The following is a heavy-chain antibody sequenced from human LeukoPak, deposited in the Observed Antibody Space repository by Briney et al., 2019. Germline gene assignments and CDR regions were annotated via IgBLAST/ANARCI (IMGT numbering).Heavy chain of an antibody. Sequence: GGSLRLSCIASGFTFSGSWMHWVRQVPGKGLEWVSRINSDGSSTAYADSVKGRFTISRDNAKTMLYLQMNSLRADDTAMYYCARAIGLDFDFWGQGTLVTASS. V-gene: IGHV3-74*01. CDR3: ARAIGLDFDF. D-gene: IGHD2/OR15-2a*01. J-gene: IGHJ4*02. CDR1: GFTFSGSW. CDR2: INSDGSST.